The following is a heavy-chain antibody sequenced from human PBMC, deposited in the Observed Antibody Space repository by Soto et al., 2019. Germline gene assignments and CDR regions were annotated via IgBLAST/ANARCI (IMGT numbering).Heavy chain of an antibody. CDR3: ARDLGYYDSSGYFDY. CDR1: GFTFSSYS. D-gene: IGHD3-22*01. J-gene: IGHJ4*02. Sequence: GGSLRLSCAASGFTFSSYSMNWVRQAPGKGLEWVSSISSSSSYIYYADSVKGRFTISRDNAKNSLYLQMNSLRAEDTAVYFCARDLGYYDSSGYFDYWGQGTLVTVSS. CDR2: ISSSSSYI. V-gene: IGHV3-21*04.